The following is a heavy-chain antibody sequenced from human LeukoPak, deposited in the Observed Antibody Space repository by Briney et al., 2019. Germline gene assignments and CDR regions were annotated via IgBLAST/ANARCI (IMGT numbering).Heavy chain of an antibody. D-gene: IGHD1-26*01. CDR3: AKGGSYSPVSYFDY. V-gene: IGHV3-23*01. CDR2: ISGSGGST. Sequence: GGSLRLSCAASGFTFSSYWMHWVRQAPGKGLEWVSAISGSGGSTYYADSVKGRFTISRDNSKNTLYLQMNSLRAEDTAVYYCAKGGSYSPVSYFDYWGQGTLVTVSS. J-gene: IGHJ4*02. CDR1: GFTFSSYW.